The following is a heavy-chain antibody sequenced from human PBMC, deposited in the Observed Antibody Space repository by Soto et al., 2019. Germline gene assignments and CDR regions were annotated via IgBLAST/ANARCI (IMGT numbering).Heavy chain of an antibody. V-gene: IGHV3-23*01. CDR1: GLTFITLA. D-gene: IGHD2-15*01. J-gene: IGHJ4*02. CDR3: ARDLWWYLH. Sequence: EVQLLESGGGLVQPGGALGLPFQASGLTFITLAWSGVRQAPGKGLGWFSSIRAGGEGAYYANSVKGRFTISRDNPNNTLYLQMNSLRAEDTAVYYCARDLWWYLHWGQGTLVTVSS. CDR2: IRAGGEGA.